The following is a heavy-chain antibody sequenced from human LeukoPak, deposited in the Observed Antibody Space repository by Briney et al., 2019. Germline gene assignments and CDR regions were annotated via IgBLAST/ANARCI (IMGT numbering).Heavy chain of an antibody. J-gene: IGHJ4*02. CDR1: GFTFSSYA. Sequence: GGSLRLSCAASGFTFSSYAMSWVRQAPGKGLEWVSAISGSGGSTYYADSVKGWFTISRDNSKNTLYLQMNSLRAEDTAVYYCAKYYSSSWHLFDYWGQGTLVTVPS. D-gene: IGHD6-13*01. CDR2: ISGSGGST. CDR3: AKYYSSSWHLFDY. V-gene: IGHV3-23*01.